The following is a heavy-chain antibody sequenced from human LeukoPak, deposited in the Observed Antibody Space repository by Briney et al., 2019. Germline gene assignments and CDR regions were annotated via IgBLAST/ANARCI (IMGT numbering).Heavy chain of an antibody. CDR1: GGSISSSNW. D-gene: IGHD3-16*02. Sequence: SGTLSLTCAVSGGSISSSNWWSWVRQSPGKGLEWIGEIYHSGSTNYNPSLKSRVSISVDKSKNQFSLKLSSVTAADTAVYYCARDLEGNYQNAFDIWGQGTMVTVSS. CDR3: ARDLEGNYQNAFDI. J-gene: IGHJ3*02. CDR2: IYHSGST. V-gene: IGHV4-4*02.